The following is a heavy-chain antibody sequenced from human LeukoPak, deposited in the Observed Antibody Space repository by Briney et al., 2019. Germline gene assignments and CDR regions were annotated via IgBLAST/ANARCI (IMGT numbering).Heavy chain of an antibody. CDR3: ARVYSGSYSIFDY. D-gene: IGHD1-26*01. CDR1: GFTFSSYA. V-gene: IGHV3-30-3*01. Sequence: HPGGSLRLSCAASGFTFSSYAMHWVRQAPGKGLEWVAVISYDGSNKYYADSVKGRFTISRDNSKNTLYLQMNSLRAEDTAVYYCARVYSGSYSIFDYWGQGTLVTVSS. J-gene: IGHJ4*02. CDR2: ISYDGSNK.